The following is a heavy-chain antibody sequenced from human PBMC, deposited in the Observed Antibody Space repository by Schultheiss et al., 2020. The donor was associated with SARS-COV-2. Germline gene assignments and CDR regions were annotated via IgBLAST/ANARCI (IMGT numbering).Heavy chain of an antibody. CDR3: VKGGVWFANGGNYFDC. CDR2: ISGGGGGT. D-gene: IGHD3-10*01. CDR1: GFTFSNYA. J-gene: IGHJ4*02. Sequence: GGSLRLSCAASGFTFSNYAMNWVRQAPGKGLEWVSGISGGGGGTYYADSVKGRFTISRDNSKNTMHMQMNSLRAGDTAVYYCVKGGVWFANGGNYFDCWGQGTLVTVSS. V-gene: IGHV3-23*01.